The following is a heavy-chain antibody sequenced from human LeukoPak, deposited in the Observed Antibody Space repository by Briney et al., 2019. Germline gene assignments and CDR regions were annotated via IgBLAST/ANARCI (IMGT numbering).Heavy chain of an antibody. CDR2: INPNSGGT. CDR3: AREVSRAYYYDSSGSDAFDI. V-gene: IGHV1-2*02. Sequence: SVKVSCKASGYTFTGYYMHLVRHAPGQGLEWMGWINPNSGGTNYAQKFQGRVTMTRDTSISTAYMELSRLRSDDTAVYYCAREVSRAYYYDSSGSDAFDIWGQGTMVTVSS. J-gene: IGHJ3*02. D-gene: IGHD3-22*01. CDR1: GYTFTGYY.